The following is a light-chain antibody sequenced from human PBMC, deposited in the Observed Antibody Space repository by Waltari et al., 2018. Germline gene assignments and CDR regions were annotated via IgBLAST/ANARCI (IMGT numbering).Light chain of an antibody. Sequence: SYELTQPPSVSVSPGQTARITCSGDALPTKYAYWYQQKSGQAPVLVIYEDNKRPSGIPERFSGSSSGTLATLTISGAQVEDEADYYCSSTDSSGFLVVFGGGTKLTVL. CDR1: ALPTKY. J-gene: IGLJ2*01. CDR2: EDN. CDR3: SSTDSSGFLVV. V-gene: IGLV3-10*01.